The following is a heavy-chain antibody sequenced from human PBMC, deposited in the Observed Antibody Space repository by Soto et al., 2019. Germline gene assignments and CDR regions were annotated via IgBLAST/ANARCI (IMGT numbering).Heavy chain of an antibody. CDR2: IYYSGST. V-gene: IGHV4-59*01. Sequence: PSETLSLTCTVSGGSISSYYWSWIRQPPGKGLEWIGYIYYSGSTNYNPSLKSRVIISVDTSKNQFSLKLSSVTAADTAVYYCARDAVGLTNWFDPWGQGTLVTVSS. CDR1: GGSISSYY. D-gene: IGHD1-26*01. J-gene: IGHJ5*02. CDR3: ARDAVGLTNWFDP.